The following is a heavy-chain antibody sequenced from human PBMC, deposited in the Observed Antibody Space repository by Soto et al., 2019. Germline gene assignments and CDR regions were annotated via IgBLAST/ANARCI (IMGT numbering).Heavy chain of an antibody. CDR1: GYTFTNFG. V-gene: IGHV1-18*01. CDR3: AREGSAPYYYYGMDA. Sequence: ASVKVSCKASGYTFTNFGISWVRQAPGQGLEWMGWISAYNGNTNYAQNFQGRVTMTTDTSTSTAYMELRSLRSDDTAVYYCAREGSAPYYYYGMDAWGQGTTVTVSS. CDR2: ISAYNGNT. D-gene: IGHD3-10*01. J-gene: IGHJ6*02.